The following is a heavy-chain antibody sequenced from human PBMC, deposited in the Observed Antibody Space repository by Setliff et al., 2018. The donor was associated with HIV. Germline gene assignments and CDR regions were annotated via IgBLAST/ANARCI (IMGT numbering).Heavy chain of an antibody. CDR3: AKDGGELC. V-gene: IGHV1-2*06. CDR2: INPNSGGT. D-gene: IGHD2-21*01. CDR1: GYTFTSYD. J-gene: IGHJ4*02. Sequence: GASVKVSCKASGYTFTSYDINWVRQATGQGLEWMGRINPNSGGTNYAQKFQGRVTMTRDTSINTAYMELSRLRSDDTAMYYCAKDGGELCWGQGTLVTVSS.